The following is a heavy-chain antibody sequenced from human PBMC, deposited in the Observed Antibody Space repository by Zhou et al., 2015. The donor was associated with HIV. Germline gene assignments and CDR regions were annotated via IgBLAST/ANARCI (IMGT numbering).Heavy chain of an antibody. D-gene: IGHD2-8*01. V-gene: IGHV3-7*01. Sequence: VQLVESGGNLVKPGGSLRLSCAVSGFTFSNYYMSWIRQAPGKGLEWVAYISQNGGETYYVDSVKGRFTISRDNAKNSLSLQMNSLRGDDTAVYYCARNPCTSIGCSGMFWGQGVLVIVSS. J-gene: IGHJ4*02. CDR2: ISQNGGET. CDR3: ARNPCTSIGCSGMF. CDR1: GFTFSNYY.